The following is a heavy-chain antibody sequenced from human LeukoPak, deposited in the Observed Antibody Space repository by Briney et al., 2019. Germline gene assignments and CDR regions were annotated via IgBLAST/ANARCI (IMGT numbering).Heavy chain of an antibody. D-gene: IGHD6-19*01. CDR1: GFTVSSNY. V-gene: IGHV3-53*01. CDR3: AKSTSKRAVAGTYFDY. CDR2: IYSGGGT. J-gene: IGHJ4*02. Sequence: GGSLRLSCAASGFTVSSNYISWVRQAPGKGLEWGSVIYSGGGTNYADSVKGRFTISRDNSKNTLYLQMNSLRAEDTAVYYCAKSTSKRAVAGTYFDYWGQGTLVTVSS.